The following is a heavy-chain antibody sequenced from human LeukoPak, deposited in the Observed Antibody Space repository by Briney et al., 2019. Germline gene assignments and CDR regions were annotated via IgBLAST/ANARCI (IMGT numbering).Heavy chain of an antibody. CDR1: GFTSSSYW. CDR3: ARALVSRGDFDY. D-gene: IGHD6-6*01. V-gene: IGHV3-7*01. Sequence: PGGSLRLSCAASGFTSSSYWMSWVRQAPGKGLEWVANIKQDGSEKYYVDSVKGRFTISRDNAKNSLYLQMNSLRAEDTAVYYCARALVSRGDFDYWGQGTLVTVSS. J-gene: IGHJ4*02. CDR2: IKQDGSEK.